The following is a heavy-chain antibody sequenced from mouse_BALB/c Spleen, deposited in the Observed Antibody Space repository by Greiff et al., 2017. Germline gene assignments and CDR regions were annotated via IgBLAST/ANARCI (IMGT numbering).Heavy chain of an antibody. CDR2: ISYDGSN. D-gene: IGHD1-3*01. CDR1: GYSITSGYY. Sequence: EVQLQQSGPGLVKPSQSLSLTCSVTGYSITSGYYWNWIRQFPGNKLEWMGYISYDGSNNYNPSLKNRISITRDTSKNQFFLKLNSVTTEDTATYYCARALNWPWFAYWGQGTLVTVSA. J-gene: IGHJ3*01. V-gene: IGHV3-6*02. CDR3: ARALNWPWFAY.